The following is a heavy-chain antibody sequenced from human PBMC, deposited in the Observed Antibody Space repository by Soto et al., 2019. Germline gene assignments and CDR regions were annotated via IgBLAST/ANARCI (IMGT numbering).Heavy chain of an antibody. CDR1: GGTFRTSA. V-gene: IGHV1-69*12. CDR3: ARDKDRQQLGGNYYYIMDV. Sequence: QVQLVQSGAEVKKPGSSVKVSCKTSGGTFRTSAISWVQQAPGQGLEWMGGIMPVFPTPDYAQKFQGRVTITADESTGTAYIELSSLRSEDTAVYYCARDKDRQQLGGNYYYIMDVWGRGTTVTVSS. CDR2: IMPVFPTP. D-gene: IGHD3-3*02. J-gene: IGHJ6*01.